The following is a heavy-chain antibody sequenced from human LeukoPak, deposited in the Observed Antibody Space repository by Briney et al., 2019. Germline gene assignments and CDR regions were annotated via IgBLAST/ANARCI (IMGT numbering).Heavy chain of an antibody. V-gene: IGHV4-59*01. CDR2: IYYSGST. CDR1: GGSISSYY. D-gene: IGHD5-24*01. Sequence: SETLSLTCTVSGGSISSYYWSWVRQPPGKGLEWIGYIYYSGSTNYNPSLKSRVTISVDTSKNQFSLKLSSVTAADTAVYYCARGGYNPFDYWGQGTLVTVSS. CDR3: ARGGYNPFDY. J-gene: IGHJ4*02.